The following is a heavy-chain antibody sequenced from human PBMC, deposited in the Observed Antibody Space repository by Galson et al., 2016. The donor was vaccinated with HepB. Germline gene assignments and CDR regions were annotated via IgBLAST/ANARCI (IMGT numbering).Heavy chain of an antibody. V-gene: IGHV4-34*01. CDR3: ARIGCSSSCLDY. CDR1: GESFSGRY. D-gene: IGHD2-2*01. J-gene: IGHJ4*02. CDR2: INHSGVT. Sequence: ETLSLTCAVSGESFSGRYWTWIRQPPGKGLEWIGEINHSGVTNYNPSLKSRVTMSVDTSKNQFSLRLRSVTAADTAVYYCARIGCSSSCLDYWGQGALVSVSS.